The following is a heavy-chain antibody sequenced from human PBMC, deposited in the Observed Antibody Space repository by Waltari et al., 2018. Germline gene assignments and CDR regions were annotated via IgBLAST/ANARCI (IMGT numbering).Heavy chain of an antibody. V-gene: IGHV3-20*04. CDR1: GFPFNDYG. D-gene: IGHD6-19*01. Sequence: EVQLVESGGGMLRPGGSLRLSCAASGFPFNDYGMSWVRQVPGEGGEWVSGINWSGARTSYADSVMGRFTVSRDNAMNSLYLEMSSLRAEDTALYYCVREVFGSGWRESYFFDYWGQGTVVTVSS. CDR2: INWSGART. CDR3: VREVFGSGWRESYFFDY. J-gene: IGHJ4*02.